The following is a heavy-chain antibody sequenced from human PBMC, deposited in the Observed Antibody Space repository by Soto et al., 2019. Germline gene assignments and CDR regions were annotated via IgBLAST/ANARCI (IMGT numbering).Heavy chain of an antibody. CDR3: ARGVFYYYGSSGYSPDY. CDR2: ISYDGSNK. Sequence: QVQLVESGGGVVQPGRSLRLSCAASGFTFSNYAMHWVRQAPGKGLEWVAAISYDGSNKYYADSVKGRFTISRDNSKNMMYLQMNSLRPEDSAVYYCARGVFYYYGSSGYSPDYWGQGTLVTVSS. CDR1: GFTFSNYA. V-gene: IGHV3-30-3*01. D-gene: IGHD3-22*01. J-gene: IGHJ4*02.